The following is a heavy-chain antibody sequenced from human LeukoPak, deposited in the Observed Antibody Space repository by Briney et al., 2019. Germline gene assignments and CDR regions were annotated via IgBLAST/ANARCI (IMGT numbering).Heavy chain of an antibody. CDR2: IYSGGST. CDR3: AKPYCSSTSCYTGPFDY. CDR1: GFTVSSNY. J-gene: IGHJ4*02. Sequence: GGSLRLSCAASGFTVSSNYMSWVRQAPGKGLEWVSVIYSGGSTYYADSVKGRFTISRDNSKNTLYLQMNSLRAEDTAVYYCAKPYCSSTSCYTGPFDYWGQGTLVTVSS. V-gene: IGHV3-66*04. D-gene: IGHD2-2*02.